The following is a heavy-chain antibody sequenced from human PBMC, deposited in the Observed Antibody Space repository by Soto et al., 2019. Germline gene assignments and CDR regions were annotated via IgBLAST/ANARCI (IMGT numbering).Heavy chain of an antibody. V-gene: IGHV4-38-2*01. CDR1: DYSISNGDY. J-gene: IGHJ5*01. CDR2: IYYSGNT. D-gene: IGHD3-10*01. Sequence: SETLSLTCAVSDYSISNGDYWGWIRQPPGEGLEWIGSIYYSGNTYYNPSLKSRLTISVDTSKNQFSLKLNSVTAADTAVYYCARQGYGSAPNWFDSWGQGTLAPVSS. CDR3: ARQGYGSAPNWFDS.